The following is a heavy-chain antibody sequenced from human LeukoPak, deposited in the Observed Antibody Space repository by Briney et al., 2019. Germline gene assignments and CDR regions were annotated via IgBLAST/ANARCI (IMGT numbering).Heavy chain of an antibody. Sequence: SETLSLTCTVSGDSINSNYWSWIRQPPGKGLEWIGFIYYSGNTNYNPSLKSRVTISVDTSKNQFSLDLRSVTAADTAVYYCVRDAGELLFHFDYWGQGTLVTVSS. J-gene: IGHJ4*02. D-gene: IGHD3-10*01. V-gene: IGHV4-59*01. CDR1: GDSINSNY. CDR3: VRDAGELLFHFDY. CDR2: IYYSGNT.